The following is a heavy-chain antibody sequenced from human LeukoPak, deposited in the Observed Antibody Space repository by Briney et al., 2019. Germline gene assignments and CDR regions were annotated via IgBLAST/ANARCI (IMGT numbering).Heavy chain of an antibody. D-gene: IGHD3-16*01. CDR1: GGSISGSSYY. V-gene: IGHV4-39*01. CDR2: IYYSGST. Sequence: SETLSLTCTVSGGSISGSSYYWGWIRQPPGKGLEWIGSIYYSGSTYYNPSLKSRVTISVDTSKNQFSLKLNSVTATDTAVYYCARHYEPWGQGTLVTVSS. CDR3: ARHYEP. J-gene: IGHJ4*02.